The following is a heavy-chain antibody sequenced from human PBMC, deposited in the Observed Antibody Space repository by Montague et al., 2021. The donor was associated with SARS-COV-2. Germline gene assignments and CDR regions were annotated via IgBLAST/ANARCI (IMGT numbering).Heavy chain of an antibody. CDR3: ARGQQWLGAVYYYYGMDV. Sequence: CAISGDSVADHSRRCKWTRLSTPVSVQWLRRTYYRKKRYNDYALSVKSRITINPDTSKNQFSLQLNSVTPEDTAVYYCARGQQWLGAVYYYYGMDVWGQGTTVNVSS. V-gene: IGHV6-1*01. CDR2: TYYRKKRYN. J-gene: IGHJ6*02. CDR1: GDSVADHSRR. D-gene: IGHD6-19*01.